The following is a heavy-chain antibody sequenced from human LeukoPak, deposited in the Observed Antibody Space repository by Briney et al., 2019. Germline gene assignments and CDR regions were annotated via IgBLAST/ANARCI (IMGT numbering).Heavy chain of an antibody. Sequence: PGTPSLTSTVSVDSITVYNCSWIWAPPEGRVEWSWYIYFIVRASYNPSLTSRVTISVDTSKNQFCLKLSSVTAADPAVYYCASAKAAAGTSWFDTWGQGTLVTVSS. D-gene: IGHD6-13*01. CDR3: ASAKAAAGTSWFDT. V-gene: IGHV4-59*01. CDR1: VDSITVYN. CDR2: IYFIVRA. J-gene: IGHJ5*02.